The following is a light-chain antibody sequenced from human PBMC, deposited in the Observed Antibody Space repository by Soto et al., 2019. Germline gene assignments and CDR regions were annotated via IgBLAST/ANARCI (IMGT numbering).Light chain of an antibody. CDR2: GTS. CDR3: QKFNSAPWT. CDR1: QDIDTY. V-gene: IGKV1-27*01. J-gene: IGKJ1*01. Sequence: DTQMTQSPSSLSASVGDRVTITCRASQDIDTYIALYQQKPGKVPKLLIYGTSTLQSGVPSRFSGSGSGTDFTLTISSLQPEDVATYSCQKFNSAPWTFGQGTKVEIK.